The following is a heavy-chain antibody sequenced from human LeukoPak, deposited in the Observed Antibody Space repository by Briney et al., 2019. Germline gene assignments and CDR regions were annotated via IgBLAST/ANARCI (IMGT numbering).Heavy chain of an antibody. D-gene: IGHD2-2*01. CDR2: ISTSGST. J-gene: IGHJ4*02. CDR1: GASMSGSF. CDR3: ARMYCTSTTCYLDF. V-gene: IGHV4-4*07. Sequence: PSETLSLTCSVSGASMSGSFWSWIRQPAGKGLEWLGRISTSGSTLYNPSLKSRVTVSVDTSKNQFSLRLNSVTAADTAVHYCARMYCTSTTCYLDFWGQGTPVTVSS.